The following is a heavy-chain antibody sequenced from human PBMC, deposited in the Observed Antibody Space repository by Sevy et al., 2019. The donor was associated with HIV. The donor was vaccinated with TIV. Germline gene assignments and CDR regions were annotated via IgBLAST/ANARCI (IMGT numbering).Heavy chain of an antibody. J-gene: IGHJ4*02. Sequence: SETLSLTCAVSGGSISSSNWWSWVRQPPGKGLEWIGEIYHSGSTNYNPSPKSRVTISVDKSKNQFSLKLSSVTAADTAVYYCASFIAARPPYYFDYWGQGTLVTVSS. CDR2: IYHSGST. V-gene: IGHV4-4*02. CDR1: GGSISSSNW. D-gene: IGHD6-6*01. CDR3: ASFIAARPPYYFDY.